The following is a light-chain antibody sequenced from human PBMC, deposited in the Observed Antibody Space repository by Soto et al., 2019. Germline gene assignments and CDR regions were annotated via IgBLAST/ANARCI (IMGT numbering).Light chain of an antibody. CDR3: QQRSNWPIT. Sequence: EIVLTQSPATLSLSPGERATLSCRASQSVSRYLAWYQQKPGQAPRLLMYDAINRATGIPARFSGSGSGTDFTLTISSLEPQDVAVYYCQQRSNWPITFGQGTRLEIK. V-gene: IGKV3-11*01. CDR2: DAI. CDR1: QSVSRY. J-gene: IGKJ5*01.